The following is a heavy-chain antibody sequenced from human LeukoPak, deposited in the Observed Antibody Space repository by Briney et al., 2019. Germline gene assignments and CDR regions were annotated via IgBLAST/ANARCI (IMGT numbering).Heavy chain of an antibody. CDR2: ISYDGSNK. CDR3: ATSTVKYCSGGSCYDY. CDR1: GFTFSSYA. V-gene: IGHV3-30*04. D-gene: IGHD2-15*01. J-gene: IGHJ4*02. Sequence: PGRSLRLSCAASGFTFSSYAMHWVRQAPGKGLEWVAVISYDGSNKYYADSVKGRFTISRDNSKNTLYLQMNSLRAEDTAVYYCATSTVKYCSGGSCYDYWGRGTLVTVSS.